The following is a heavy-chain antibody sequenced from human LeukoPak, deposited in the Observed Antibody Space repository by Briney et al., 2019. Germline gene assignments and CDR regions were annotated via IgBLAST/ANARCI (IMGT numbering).Heavy chain of an antibody. D-gene: IGHD3-10*01. CDR3: AAGTMVRGVYFDY. CDR2: IVVGSGNT. CDR1: GFTFTSSA. Sequence: SVEVSCKASGFTFTSSAMQWVRQARGQRLEWIGWIVVGSGNTNYAQKFQERVTITRDMSTSTAYMELSSLRSEDTAVYYCAAGTMVRGVYFDYWGQGTLVTVSS. V-gene: IGHV1-58*02. J-gene: IGHJ4*02.